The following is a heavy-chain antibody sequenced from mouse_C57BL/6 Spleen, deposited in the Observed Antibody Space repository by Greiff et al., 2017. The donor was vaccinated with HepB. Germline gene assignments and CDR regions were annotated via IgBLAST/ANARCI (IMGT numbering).Heavy chain of an antibody. CDR3: ARGEGYDGCFAY. J-gene: IGHJ3*01. CDR1: GYTFTSYW. D-gene: IGHD2-3*01. V-gene: IGHV1-61*01. Sequence: VQLQQPGAELVRPGSSVKLSCKASGYTFTSYWMDWVKQRPGQGLEWIGNIYPSDSETHYNQKFKDKATLTVDKSSSTAYMQLSSLTSEDSAVYYCARGEGYDGCFAYWGQGTLVTVSA. CDR2: IYPSDSET.